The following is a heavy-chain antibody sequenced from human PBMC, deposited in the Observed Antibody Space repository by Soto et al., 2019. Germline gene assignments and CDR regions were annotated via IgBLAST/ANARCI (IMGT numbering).Heavy chain of an antibody. D-gene: IGHD1-26*01. CDR2: ISTYNGDT. Sequence: ASVKVSCKASGYTFTTSGISWVRQAPGQGLEWMGWISTYNGDTNSAQKFQGRVTMTADTSTGTAYMELMSLKSDDTAVYYCARQGSWPYYYYGLEVWGQGTTVTVSS. CDR3: ARQGSWPYYYYGLEV. J-gene: IGHJ6*02. V-gene: IGHV1-18*01. CDR1: GYTFTTSG.